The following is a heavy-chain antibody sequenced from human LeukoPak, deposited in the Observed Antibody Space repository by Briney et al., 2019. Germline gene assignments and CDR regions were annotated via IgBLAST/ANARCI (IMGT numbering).Heavy chain of an antibody. V-gene: IGHV5-10-1*01. Sequence: GESLKISCQASGYSFTTYLINWVRQMPGKGLEWMGRIDPSDSHANYNPSFQGHVTISADKSINTAHLQWSSLKASDTAIYYCARGALDDWGQGTLVTVSS. J-gene: IGHJ4*02. CDR1: GYSFTTYL. CDR3: ARGALDD. CDR2: IDPSDSHA. D-gene: IGHD3-16*01.